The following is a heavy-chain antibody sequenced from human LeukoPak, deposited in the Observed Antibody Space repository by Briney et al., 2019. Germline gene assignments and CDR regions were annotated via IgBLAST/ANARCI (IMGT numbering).Heavy chain of an antibody. J-gene: IGHJ4*02. V-gene: IGHV3-23*01. CDR1: RFTFSSYA. Sequence: GGSLRLSCAASRFTFSSYAMSWVRQAPGKGLEWVSAISGSGGSTYYADSVKGRFTISRDNSKNTLHLQMNSLRAEDTAVYYCARMSGSRLPGYWGQGTLVTVSS. D-gene: IGHD3-3*01. CDR2: ISGSGGST. CDR3: ARMSGSRLPGY.